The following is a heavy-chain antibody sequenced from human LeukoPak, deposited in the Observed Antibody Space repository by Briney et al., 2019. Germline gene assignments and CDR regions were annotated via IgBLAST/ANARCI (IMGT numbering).Heavy chain of an antibody. Sequence: SETLPLTCTVSGGSISSYYWSWIRQPPGKGLEWIGYIYYSGSTNYNPSLKSRVTISVDTSKNQFSLKLSSVTAADTAVYYCARVRVNGRDGCKPHYYGMDVWGQGTTVTVSS. V-gene: IGHV4-59*01. CDR2: IYYSGST. J-gene: IGHJ6*02. CDR3: ARVRVNGRDGCKPHYYGMDV. CDR1: GGSISSYY. D-gene: IGHD5-24*01.